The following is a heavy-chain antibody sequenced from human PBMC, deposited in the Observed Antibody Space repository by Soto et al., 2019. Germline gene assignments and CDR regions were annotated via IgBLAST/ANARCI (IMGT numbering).Heavy chain of an antibody. J-gene: IGHJ6*02. Sequence: GGSLRLSCAPSGFSFSDFGMHWVRQAPGKGLEWVAAISHDGSNQYYGDSVKGRFSISRDHSNNRLYLQMNNLKVEDSAIYYCAKETRSRAVTATRVNGMDVWGQGTTVTVSS. CDR3: AKETRSRAVTATRVNGMDV. CDR1: GFSFSDFG. CDR2: ISHDGSNQ. V-gene: IGHV3-30*18. D-gene: IGHD2-21*02.